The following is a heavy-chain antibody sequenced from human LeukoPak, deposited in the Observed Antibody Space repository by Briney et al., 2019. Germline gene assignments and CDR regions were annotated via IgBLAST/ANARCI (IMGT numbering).Heavy chain of an antibody. CDR3: ARVFWSGYYTGCAP. D-gene: IGHD3-3*01. CDR2: IYYSGST. Sequence: SETLSLTCTVSGGSISSSSYYWGWIRQPPGKGLEWIGSIYYSGSTYYNPSLKSRVTISVDTSKNQFSLKLSSVTAADTAVYYCARVFWSGYYTGCAPRGEGTLVTVSS. V-gene: IGHV4-39*07. CDR1: GGSISSSSYY. J-gene: IGHJ5*02.